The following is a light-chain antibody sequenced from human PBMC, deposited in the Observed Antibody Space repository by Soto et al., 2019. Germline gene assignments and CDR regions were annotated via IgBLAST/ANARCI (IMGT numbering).Light chain of an antibody. J-gene: IGKJ5*01. CDR1: HGIIS. Sequence: DIQMTQSPSAVSAFVGDRVSITCRASHGIISLAWYQHKPGRAPKLLIFGASSLQSGVPSRFSGSGSGTDFTLTISSLQPEDFATYYCQLANSLPITFGQGTRLEIK. V-gene: IGKV1D-12*01. CDR3: QLANSLPIT. CDR2: GAS.